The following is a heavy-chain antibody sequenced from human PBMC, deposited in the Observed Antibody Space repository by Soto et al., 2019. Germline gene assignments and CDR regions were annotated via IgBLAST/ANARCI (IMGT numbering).Heavy chain of an antibody. Sequence: QVQLVESGGGVVQPGRSLRLSCAASGFTFSSYAMHWVRQAPGTGLEWVAVISYDGSNKYYADSVKGRFTISRDNSKNTLYLQTNSLRAEDTAVYYCARETYYDFWSGPYYGMDVWGQGPTVTVSS. J-gene: IGHJ6*02. CDR1: GFTFSSYA. CDR3: ARETYYDFWSGPYYGMDV. D-gene: IGHD3-3*01. CDR2: ISYDGSNK. V-gene: IGHV3-30-3*01.